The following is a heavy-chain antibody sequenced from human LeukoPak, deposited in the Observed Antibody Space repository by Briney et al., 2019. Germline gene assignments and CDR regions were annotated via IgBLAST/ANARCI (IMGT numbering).Heavy chain of an antibody. Sequence: PGGSLRLSCAASGFTFSSYNMNWVRQAPGKGLEWVSSITGSSTYTNYADSLKGRFTISRDNAKNSMYLEMNSLTAEDTAVYFCARDAALLPGKYYYYMDVWGKGTRVTVSS. D-gene: IGHD1-14*01. V-gene: IGHV3-21*01. CDR3: ARDAALLPGKYYYYMDV. CDR1: GFTFSSYN. J-gene: IGHJ6*03. CDR2: ITGSSTYT.